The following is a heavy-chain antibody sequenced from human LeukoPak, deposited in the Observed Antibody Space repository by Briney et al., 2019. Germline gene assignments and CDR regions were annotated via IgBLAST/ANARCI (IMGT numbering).Heavy chain of an antibody. CDR3: ARDRGDSSGYPDNWFDP. D-gene: IGHD3-22*01. Sequence: SETLSLTCTVSGGSISSGGYYWSWIRQHPGKGLEWIGYIYYSGSTYYNPSLKSRVTLSVDTSKNQFSLKLSSVTAADTAVYYCARDRGDSSGYPDNWFDPWGQGILVTVSS. V-gene: IGHV4-31*03. CDR1: GGSISSGGYY. J-gene: IGHJ5*02. CDR2: IYYSGST.